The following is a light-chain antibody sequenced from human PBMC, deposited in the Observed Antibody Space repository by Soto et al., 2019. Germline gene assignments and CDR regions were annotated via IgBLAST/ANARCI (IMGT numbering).Light chain of an antibody. V-gene: IGKV1-5*01. J-gene: IGKJ5*01. CDR1: QNIRNW. CDR2: DAS. CDR3: QQYNTYST. Sequence: IQMTQSPSTLSASLCDSVTITCRASQNIRNWLAWYQQKPGKAPTPLIYDASSWKSGAPARFSGSGSETELTLTISSLQPDDFATYYCQQYNTYSTFGQGTRLEIK.